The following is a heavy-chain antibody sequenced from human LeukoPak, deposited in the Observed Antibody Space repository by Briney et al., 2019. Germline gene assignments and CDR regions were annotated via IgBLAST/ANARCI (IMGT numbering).Heavy chain of an antibody. Sequence: SETLSLTCTVSGGSISSYYWSWIRQPAGKGLEWIGRIYTSGSTNYNPSLKSRVTISVDTSKNQFSLKLSSVTAADTAVYYCAREDIVVVPAEGDYMDVWGRGTTVTVSS. CDR2: IYTSGST. D-gene: IGHD2-2*01. J-gene: IGHJ6*03. V-gene: IGHV4-4*07. CDR3: AREDIVVVPAEGDYMDV. CDR1: GGSISSYY.